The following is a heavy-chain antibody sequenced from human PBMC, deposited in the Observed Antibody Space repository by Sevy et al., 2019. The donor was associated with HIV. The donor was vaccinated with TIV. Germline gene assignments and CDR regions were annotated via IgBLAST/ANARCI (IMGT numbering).Heavy chain of an antibody. J-gene: IGHJ4*02. Sequence: SETLSLTCTVSGGSISTYSWSWIRQPAGKGLEWIGRIYTSGSTEYNPSLKSRVTMSVDTSKNHFSLRLSSVTAADMAVYYCAREKGTNFDYWGQGTLVTVSS. V-gene: IGHV4-4*07. CDR2: IYTSGST. D-gene: IGHD2-2*01. CDR3: AREKGTNFDY. CDR1: GGSISTYS.